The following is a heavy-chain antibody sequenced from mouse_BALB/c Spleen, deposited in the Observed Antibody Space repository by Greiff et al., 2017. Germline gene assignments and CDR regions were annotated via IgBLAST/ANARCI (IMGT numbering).Heavy chain of an antibody. Sequence: VKLMESGPELVKPGASVKISCKASGYAFSSSWMNWVKQRPGQGLEWIGRIYPGDGDTNYNGKFKGKATLTADKSSSTAYMQLSSLTSVDSAVYFCARLEGFAYWGQGTLVTVSA. CDR2: IYPGDGDT. CDR1: GYAFSSSW. V-gene: IGHV1-82*01. CDR3: ARLEGFAY. J-gene: IGHJ3*01.